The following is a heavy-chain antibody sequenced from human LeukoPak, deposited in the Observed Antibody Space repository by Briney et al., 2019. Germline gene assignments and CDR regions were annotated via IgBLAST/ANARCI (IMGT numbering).Heavy chain of an antibody. J-gene: IGHJ5*02. Sequence: ASVKVSCKASGYTFTSYDINWLRQATGQGLEWMGWMNPNSRNTGYEQKFQGRVTMTRNTSISTAYMELSSLRSEDTAVYYCARGYYDILTGYYPPGDWFDPWGQGTLVTVSS. CDR3: ARGYYDILTGYYPPGDWFDP. CDR2: MNPNSRNT. D-gene: IGHD3-9*01. CDR1: GYTFTSYD. V-gene: IGHV1-8*01.